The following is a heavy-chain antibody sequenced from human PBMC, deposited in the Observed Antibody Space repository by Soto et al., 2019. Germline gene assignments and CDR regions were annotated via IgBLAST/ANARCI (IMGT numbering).Heavy chain of an antibody. Sequence: EVQLLESGGGLVQTGGSLRLSCAASGFTFSSYAMSWVRQVPGKGLEWVSAITGSGGSTYYADSVKGRFTISRDNSKNTLYLQMNRLRAEDTAVYYCAKNRYYDSSGYYEYWGQGTLVTVSS. CDR1: GFTFSSYA. CDR3: AKNRYYDSSGYYEY. CDR2: ITGSGGST. J-gene: IGHJ4*02. D-gene: IGHD3-22*01. V-gene: IGHV3-23*01.